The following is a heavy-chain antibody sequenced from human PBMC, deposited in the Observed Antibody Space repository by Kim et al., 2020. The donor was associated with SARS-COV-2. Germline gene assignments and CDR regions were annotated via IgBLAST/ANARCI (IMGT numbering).Heavy chain of an antibody. D-gene: IGHD2-2*01. Sequence: SETLSLTCTVSGGSISSSSYYWGWIRQPPGKGLEWIGSIYYSGSTYYNPSLKSRVTISVDTSKNQFSLKLSSVTAADTAVYYCARRGELEPAAYSWYYYGMDVWGQGTTVTVSS. CDR1: GGSISSSSYY. V-gene: IGHV4-39*01. CDR2: IYYSGST. J-gene: IGHJ6*02. CDR3: ARRGELEPAAYSWYYYGMDV.